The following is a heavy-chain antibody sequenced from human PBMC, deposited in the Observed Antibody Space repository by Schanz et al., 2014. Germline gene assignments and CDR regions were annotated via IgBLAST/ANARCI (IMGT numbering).Heavy chain of an antibody. CDR3: ARIGGSVFNY. CDR1: GFTFGDYA. V-gene: IGHV3-23*01. J-gene: IGHJ4*02. CDR2: INTGVNT. D-gene: IGHD3-10*01. Sequence: EVQLLESGGGLVQPGGSLRLSCAASGFTFGDYAMTWVRQAPGKGLEWVSAINTGVNTYYADSVRGRFTMSRDNSKNTLYRQMNSLRAEDTAVYYCARIGGSVFNYWAQGTLVTVSS.